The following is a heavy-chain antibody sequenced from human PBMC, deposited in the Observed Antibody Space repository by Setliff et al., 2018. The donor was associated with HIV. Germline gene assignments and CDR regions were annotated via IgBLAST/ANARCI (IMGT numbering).Heavy chain of an antibody. CDR2: FYSSRSN. V-gene: IGHV4-61*02. CDR3: ARGVAVTAIHAYYYGLDA. J-gene: IGHJ6*02. CDR1: GGSINSGSHY. Sequence: SETLSLTCTVSGGSINSGSHYWSWIRQPAGKGLEWIGRFYSSRSNSYNPSLKSRVTISVDTSKNQFSLRLSSVTAADTAVYYCARGVAVTAIHAYYYGLDAWGQGTTVTVSS. D-gene: IGHD2-21*02.